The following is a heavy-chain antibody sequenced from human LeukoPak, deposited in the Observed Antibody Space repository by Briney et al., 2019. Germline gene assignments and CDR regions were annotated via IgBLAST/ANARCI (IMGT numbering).Heavy chain of an antibody. CDR1: GFTFSSYT. J-gene: IGHJ5*02. CDR3: AKAADPVTSLTNWFDP. CDR2: ISGSNSYI. Sequence: GGSLRLSCAASGFTFSSYTMHWIRQAPGKGLEWVSSISGSNSYIFYADSVKGRFTVSRDNAKDSLYLQMNSLRAEDTAVYYCAKAADPVTSLTNWFDPWGQGTLVTVSS. D-gene: IGHD4-17*01. V-gene: IGHV3-21*04.